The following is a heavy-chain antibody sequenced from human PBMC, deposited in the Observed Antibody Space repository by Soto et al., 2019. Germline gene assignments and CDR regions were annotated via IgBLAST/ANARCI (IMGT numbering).Heavy chain of an antibody. V-gene: IGHV5-10-1*01. CDR3: ARRLPGSGEAGTPWFDP. CDR2: IDPSDSYT. J-gene: IGHJ5*02. Sequence: GESLKISCKGSGYSFTSYWISWVRQMPGKGLEWMGRIDPSDSYTNYSPSFQGHVTISADKSINTAYLQWSSLKASDTAMYYCARRLPGSGEAGTPWFDPWGQGTLVTVSS. D-gene: IGHD6-13*01. CDR1: GYSFTSYW.